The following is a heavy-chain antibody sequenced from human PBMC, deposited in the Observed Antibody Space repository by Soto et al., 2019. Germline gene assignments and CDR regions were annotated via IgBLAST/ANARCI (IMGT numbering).Heavy chain of an antibody. J-gene: IGHJ4*02. CDR3: ARVRREYDNSGPVDY. CDR2: IYYGGST. Sequence: PSETLSLTCTVSGGSISSTSYYWGWIRQTPGKGLEWIGNIYYGGSTHYNPSLQSRVTMSVDRSRNQFSLKLNSVTAADTAVYYCARVRREYDNSGPVDYWGQGTLVTVSS. D-gene: IGHD3-22*01. CDR1: GGSISSTSYY. V-gene: IGHV4-39*07.